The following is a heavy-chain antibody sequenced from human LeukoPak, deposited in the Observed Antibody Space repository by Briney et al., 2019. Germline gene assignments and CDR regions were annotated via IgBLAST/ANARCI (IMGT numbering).Heavy chain of an antibody. D-gene: IGHD7-27*01. CDR1: GYTFTDYY. V-gene: IGHV1-2*02. Sequence: ASVKVSCKASGYTFTDYYXHXXXXAPGQXXXYMGWXXPXXGGTNXXXXXQXXXXXXXDTSINTAFMELRSLRSDDTAVFYCARDSTGGYPDYWGQGTLVTVSA. J-gene: IGHJ4*02. CDR3: ARDSTGGYPDY. CDR2: XXPXXGGT.